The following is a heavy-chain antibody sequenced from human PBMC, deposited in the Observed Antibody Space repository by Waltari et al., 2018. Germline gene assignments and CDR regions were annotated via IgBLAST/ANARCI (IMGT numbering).Heavy chain of an antibody. J-gene: IGHJ3*02. CDR3: AAQGDDFWSGYSRYDAFDI. Sequence: QVQLVQSGAEVKKPGSSVKVSCKASGGTFSSYAISWVRQATGHGLEWMGGIIPIFGTANYAQKFQGRVTITADESTSTAYMELSSLRSEDTAVYYCAAQGDDFWSGYSRYDAFDIWGQGTMVTVSS. CDR1: GGTFSSYA. V-gene: IGHV1-69*12. CDR2: IIPIFGTA. D-gene: IGHD3-3*01.